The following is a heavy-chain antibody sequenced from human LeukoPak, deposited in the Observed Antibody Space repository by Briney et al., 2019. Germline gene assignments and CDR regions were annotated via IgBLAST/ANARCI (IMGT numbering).Heavy chain of an antibody. CDR3: ARDGSGWNFDY. Sequence: GGSLRLSCAASGFAFDDYGMTWVRQGPGEGLEWVSAINWNGGSRGYADSVKGRFTISRDNAKNSLYLQMNSLRAEDKALYYCARDGSGWNFDYWGQGTLVTVSS. V-gene: IGHV3-20*04. J-gene: IGHJ4*02. D-gene: IGHD6-19*01. CDR1: GFAFDDYG. CDR2: INWNGGSR.